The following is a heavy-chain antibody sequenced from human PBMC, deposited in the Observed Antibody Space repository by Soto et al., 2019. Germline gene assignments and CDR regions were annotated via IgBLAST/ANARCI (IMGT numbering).Heavy chain of an antibody. D-gene: IGHD2-2*01. J-gene: IGHJ5*01. V-gene: IGHV3-30*18. CDR1: GFTFSSYG. CDR3: VKATLPTAIKFGVDS. Sequence: GGSLRLSCAASGFTFSSYGMHWVRQTPDKGLEWVAVISHDGNQKYYADFAKGRFTISRDNARNTLHLQMNSLRPEDTAFFYCVKATLPTAIKFGVDSWGQGTLVTV. CDR2: ISHDGNQK.